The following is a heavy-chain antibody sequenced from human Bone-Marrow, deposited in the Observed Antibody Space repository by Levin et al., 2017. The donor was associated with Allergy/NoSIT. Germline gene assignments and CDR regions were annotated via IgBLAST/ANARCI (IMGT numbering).Heavy chain of an antibody. CDR3: AKDHLAFNWFDP. Sequence: GVSLRLSCVASEFTFSSYGMHWVRQAPGKGLEWVAVISYDGRNKYYADSVKGRFTISRDNSKNTLYLQMNSLRAEDTAVYYCAKDHLAFNWFDPWGQGTLVTVSS. J-gene: IGHJ5*02. CDR2: ISYDGRNK. V-gene: IGHV3-30*18. CDR1: EFTFSSYG.